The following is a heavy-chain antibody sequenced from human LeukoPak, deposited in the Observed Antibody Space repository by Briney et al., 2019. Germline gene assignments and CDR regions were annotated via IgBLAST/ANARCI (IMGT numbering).Heavy chain of an antibody. Sequence: GGSLRLPCTASGFIFGDHAMSWVRQAPGKGLEWVGFIRSKAYGGTTEYAASVKGRFTISRDDSEGIAYLQMNSLRNDDTAVYYCARGPIHLWLHNGMDVWGQGTTVIVFS. J-gene: IGHJ6*02. V-gene: IGHV3-49*04. CDR2: IRSKAYGGTT. D-gene: IGHD5-18*01. CDR1: GFIFGDHA. CDR3: ARGPIHLWLHNGMDV.